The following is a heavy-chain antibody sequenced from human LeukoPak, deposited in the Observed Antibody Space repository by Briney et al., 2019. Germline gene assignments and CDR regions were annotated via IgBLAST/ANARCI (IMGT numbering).Heavy chain of an antibody. CDR2: ICYSGST. J-gene: IGHJ5*02. CDR3: ARPYYYDSRIDP. CDR1: GGSISSGDYY. Sequence: PSQTLSLTCTVSGGSISSGDYYWSWIRQPPGKGLEWIGYICYSGSTYYNPSLKSRVTISVDTSKNQLSLKLTSVTAADTAMYYCARPYYYDSRIDPWGQGTLVTVSS. D-gene: IGHD3-22*01. V-gene: IGHV4-30-4*01.